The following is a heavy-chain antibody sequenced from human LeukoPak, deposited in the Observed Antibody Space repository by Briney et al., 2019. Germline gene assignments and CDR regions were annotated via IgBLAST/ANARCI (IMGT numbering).Heavy chain of an antibody. CDR3: AKDWSSWGGIYAFVS. J-gene: IGHJ3*02. V-gene: IGHV3-23*01. CDR1: GFTFSNYA. CDR2: ISGRGDST. Sequence: PGGSVRLSCTTSGFTFSNYALNWVRQAPGKGLEWVSSISGRGDSTYYADSVKGRFTISRDISKNTLYLEMNSLRAEDTAVYYCAKDWSSWGGIYAFVSWGEGTIVTVSS. D-gene: IGHD3-10*01.